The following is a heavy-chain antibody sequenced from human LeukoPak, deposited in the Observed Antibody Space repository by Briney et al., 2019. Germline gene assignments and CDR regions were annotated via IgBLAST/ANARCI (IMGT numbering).Heavy chain of an antibody. Sequence: GESLKISCKGSGYRFTNYWIGWVRQMPGKGLEWMGIIYPGDSDTTYSPSFQGQVTISVDKSISTAYLQWSSLKASDTAMYYCAIRQIRVCSGGSCYLPHHFDYWGQGTLVTVSS. D-gene: IGHD2-15*01. V-gene: IGHV5-51*01. CDR3: AIRQIRVCSGGSCYLPHHFDY. CDR1: GYRFTNYW. CDR2: IYPGDSDT. J-gene: IGHJ4*02.